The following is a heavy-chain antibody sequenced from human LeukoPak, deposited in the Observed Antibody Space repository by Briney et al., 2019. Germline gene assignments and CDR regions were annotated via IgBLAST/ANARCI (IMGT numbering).Heavy chain of an antibody. CDR2: ISGSGGST. V-gene: IGHV3-23*01. CDR1: GFTFSSYA. CDR3: AKDLMITFGGVIVSH. D-gene: IGHD3-16*02. Sequence: LPGGSLRLSCAASGFTFSSYAMTWVRQAPGKGLEWVSIISGSGGSTSYADSVKGRFTISRDNSKNTLYLQMNSLRAEDTALYYCAKDLMITFGGVIVSHWGQGTLVTVSS. J-gene: IGHJ4*02.